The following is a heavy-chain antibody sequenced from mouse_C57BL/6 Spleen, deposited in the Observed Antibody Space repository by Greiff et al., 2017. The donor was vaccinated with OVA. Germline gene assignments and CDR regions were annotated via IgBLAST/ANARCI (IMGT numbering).Heavy chain of an antibody. CDR3: ARTPYYGSSYVWYAMDY. V-gene: IGHV1-22*01. CDR1: GYTFTDYN. CDR2: INPNNGGT. Sequence: EVQLQQSGPELVKPGASVKMSCKASGYTFTDYNMHWVKQSHGKSLEWIGYINPNNGGTSYNQKFKGKATLTVNKSSSTAYMELRSLTSEDSAVYYCARTPYYGSSYVWYAMDYWGQGTSVTVSS. D-gene: IGHD1-1*01. J-gene: IGHJ4*01.